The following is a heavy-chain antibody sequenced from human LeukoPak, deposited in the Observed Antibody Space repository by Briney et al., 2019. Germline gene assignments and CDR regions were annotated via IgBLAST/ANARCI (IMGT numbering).Heavy chain of an antibody. D-gene: IGHD4-17*01. CDR1: GGSISSRSCY. CDR3: ARTIGDYVPYFDY. J-gene: IGHJ4*02. Sequence: SETLSLTCTVSGGSISSRSCYWGWIRQPPGKGLEWIGSIYYRGTTYYSPPLKSRVTISVDTSKNQFSLRLSSVTAADTAVYYCARTIGDYVPYFDYWGQGTLVTVSS. CDR2: IYYRGTT. V-gene: IGHV4-39*01.